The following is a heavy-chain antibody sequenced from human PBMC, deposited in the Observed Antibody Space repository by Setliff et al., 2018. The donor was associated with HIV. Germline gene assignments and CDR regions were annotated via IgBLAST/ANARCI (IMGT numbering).Heavy chain of an antibody. V-gene: IGHV3-30*04. CDR3: AKDPRAAVATICDY. CDR1: GFTFSSYA. J-gene: IGHJ4*02. CDR2: ISYDGSNK. D-gene: IGHD5-12*01. Sequence: GGSLRLSCAASGFTFSSYAMHWVRQAPGKGLEWVAVISYDGSNKYYADSVKGRFTISRDNSKNTLYLQMNSLRAEDTAVYYRAKDPRAAVATICDYWGQGTLVTVS.